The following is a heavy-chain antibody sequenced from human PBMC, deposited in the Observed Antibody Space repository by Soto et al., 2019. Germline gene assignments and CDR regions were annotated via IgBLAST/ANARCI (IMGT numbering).Heavy chain of an antibody. D-gene: IGHD6-13*01. J-gene: IGHJ4*02. CDR1: GFTFSNYA. CDR2: ISYDGSNK. CDR3: ARDRGAAAGHSDY. Sequence: QVQLVESGGGVVQPGRSLRLSCAASGFTFSNYAIHWVRQAPGKGLEWVTVISYDGSNKYYADSVKGRFTISRDNSKNTLYLQMNSLRPEGTAVYYCARDRGAAAGHSDYWGQGTLVTVSS. V-gene: IGHV3-30-3*01.